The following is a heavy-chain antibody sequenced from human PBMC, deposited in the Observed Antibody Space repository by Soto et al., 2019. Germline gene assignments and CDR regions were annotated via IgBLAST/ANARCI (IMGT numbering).Heavy chain of an antibody. Sequence: ASVKVSCKASGYTFTGYYIHWVRQAPGQGLEWMGWINPNSGGTNYAQKFQGRVTMTRDTSISTAYMELSRLRSDDTAVYYCAGNYYDTSGYYYVEYWGQGTLVTVYS. J-gene: IGHJ4*02. CDR3: AGNYYDTSGYYYVEY. CDR1: GYTFTGYY. CDR2: INPNSGGT. D-gene: IGHD3-22*01. V-gene: IGHV1-2*02.